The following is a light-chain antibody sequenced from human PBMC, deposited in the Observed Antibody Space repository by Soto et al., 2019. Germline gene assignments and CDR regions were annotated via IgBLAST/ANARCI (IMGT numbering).Light chain of an antibody. V-gene: IGKV1-5*01. CDR1: QSISSW. CDR3: QQYISPDLGT. J-gene: IGKJ4*01. CDR2: DAS. Sequence: DIQMTQSPGPLSGSVGDRVTITCRASQSISSWLAWYQEKPGRAPKLLLYDASTLESGVPSRFSGSGYGTEFTLTISSLQPDDFAAYYGQQYISPDLGTCGGGTQVDIK.